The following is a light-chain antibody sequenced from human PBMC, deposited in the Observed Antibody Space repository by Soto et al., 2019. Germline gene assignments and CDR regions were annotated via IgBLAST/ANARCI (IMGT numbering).Light chain of an antibody. V-gene: IGKV3-20*01. CDR3: QQYDSSSGT. J-gene: IGKJ1*01. CDR1: QSVSRNY. CDR2: ATS. Sequence: EIVLTQSPGTLSLSPGQRATLSCTASQSVSRNYFSWYQQKPGQAPRLLIYATSTRATGIPDRFSGSGSGTDFTLTISRLEPEDFAVYYCQQYDSSSGTFGQGTKVDIK.